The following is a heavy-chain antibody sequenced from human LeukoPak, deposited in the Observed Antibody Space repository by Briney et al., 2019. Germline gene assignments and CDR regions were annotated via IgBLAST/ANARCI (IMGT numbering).Heavy chain of an antibody. J-gene: IGHJ4*02. D-gene: IGHD4-17*01. CDR1: GFTFSSYS. CDR2: ISSSSSYI. V-gene: IGHV3-21*01. CDR3: ARGPGDYGDYQLFFDD. Sequence: KPGGSLRLSCAASGFTFSSYSMNWVRQAPGKGLEWVSSISSSSSYIYYADSVKGRFTISRDNPKNSLYLQMNRLRAEDTAVYYCARGPGDYGDYQLFFDDWGQGTLVPVSS.